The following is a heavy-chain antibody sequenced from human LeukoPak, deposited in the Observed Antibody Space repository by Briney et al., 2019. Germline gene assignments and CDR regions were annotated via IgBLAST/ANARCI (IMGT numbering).Heavy chain of an antibody. D-gene: IGHD5-24*01. V-gene: IGHV5-51*01. CDR3: ARHTDGYNPLDL. CDR1: GYTFSNYC. CDR2: IYPGDWRT. Sequence: GESLKTSCKGSGYTFSNYCIGWVRQMPGKGLEWMGLIYPGDWRTRYTPSFQGHVTISADKSINSAYLQWSSLQASDTAMYYCARHTDGYNPLDLWGQETLVTVSS. J-gene: IGHJ5*02.